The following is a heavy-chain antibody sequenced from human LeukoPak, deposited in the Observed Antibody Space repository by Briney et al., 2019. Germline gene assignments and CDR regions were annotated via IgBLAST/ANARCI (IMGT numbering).Heavy chain of an antibody. Sequence: GGSLRLSCAASGFTFSSYAMSWVRQAPGKGLEWVAGISGSGGSTYYAGSVKDRFTISRDNSKNILFLDMTTLRAEDTAVYYCAKGQNSASGSYQYSWFGPWGQGTLVAVSS. CDR2: ISGSGGST. J-gene: IGHJ5*02. CDR1: GFTFSSYA. D-gene: IGHD3-10*01. CDR3: AKGQNSASGSYQYSWFGP. V-gene: IGHV3-23*01.